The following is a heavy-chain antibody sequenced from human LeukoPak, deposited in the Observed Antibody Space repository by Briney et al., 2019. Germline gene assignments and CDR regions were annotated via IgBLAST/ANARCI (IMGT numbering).Heavy chain of an antibody. CDR2: IYPGDSDT. J-gene: IGHJ6*02. V-gene: IGHV5-51*01. CDR3: ARHPYCSSTSCYQVGYYYGMDV. CDR1: GYSFTSYW. Sequence: KRGESLKISCKGSGYSFTSYWIGWVRQMPGKGLEWMGIIYPGDSDTNYSPSFQGHVTISADKSISTAYLQWSSLKASDTAMYYCARHPYCSSTSCYQVGYYYGMDVWGQGTTVTVSS. D-gene: IGHD2-2*01.